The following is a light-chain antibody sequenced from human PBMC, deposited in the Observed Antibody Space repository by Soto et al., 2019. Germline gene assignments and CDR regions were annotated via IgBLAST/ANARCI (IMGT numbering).Light chain of an antibody. Sequence: QSVLTQPASVSGSPGQSITISCTGTNSDVGDYNYVSWYQQHPGKAPKLMIFEVSYRPSGVSNRFSGSKSGNTASLTISGLQAEDEADYYCSSFTTSATWVFGGGTKVTVL. V-gene: IGLV2-14*01. CDR1: NSDVGDYNY. J-gene: IGLJ3*02. CDR2: EVS. CDR3: SSFTTSATWV.